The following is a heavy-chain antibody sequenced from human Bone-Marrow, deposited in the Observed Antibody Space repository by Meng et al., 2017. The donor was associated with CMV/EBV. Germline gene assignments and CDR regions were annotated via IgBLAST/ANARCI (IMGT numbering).Heavy chain of an antibody. Sequence: GESLKISCAASGFTFSDYYMSWIRQAPGKGLEWVSSISSSSSYIYYADSVKGRFTISRDNAKNSLYLQMNSLRAEDTAVYYCAREICSSTSCYIYYYYGMDVWGQGTTVTVSS. CDR1: GFTFSDYY. V-gene: IGHV3-11*06. D-gene: IGHD2-2*02. CDR2: ISSSSSYI. CDR3: AREICSSTSCYIYYYYGMDV. J-gene: IGHJ6*02.